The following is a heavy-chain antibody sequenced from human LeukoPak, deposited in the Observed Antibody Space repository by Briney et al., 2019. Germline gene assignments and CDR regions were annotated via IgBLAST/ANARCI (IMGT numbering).Heavy chain of an antibody. D-gene: IGHD6-19*01. CDR3: AREFYSGWYRGGWFDP. Sequence: ASVKVSCKSSGYTFTSNGISWVRQAPGQGLEWMGWISAYNGNTNYAQNLQGRVTMTTDTSTSTAYMELRSMTSDDTAVYYCAREFYSGWYRGGWFDPWGQGTLVTVSS. J-gene: IGHJ5*02. V-gene: IGHV1-18*01. CDR2: ISAYNGNT. CDR1: GYTFTSNG.